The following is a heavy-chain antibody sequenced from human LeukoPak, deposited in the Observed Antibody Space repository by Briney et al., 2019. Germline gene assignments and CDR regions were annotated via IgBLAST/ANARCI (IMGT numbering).Heavy chain of an antibody. Sequence: GGSLRLSCAASGFTFSDYYMSWIRQAPGKGLEWVSYISSSGSIIYYADSVKGRFTISRDNAKNSLYLQMNSLRAEDTAVYYCARRRDSGSLQHFDYWGQGTLVTVSS. V-gene: IGHV3-11*01. CDR1: GFTFSDYY. D-gene: IGHD1-26*01. CDR3: ARRRDSGSLQHFDY. CDR2: ISSSGSII. J-gene: IGHJ4*02.